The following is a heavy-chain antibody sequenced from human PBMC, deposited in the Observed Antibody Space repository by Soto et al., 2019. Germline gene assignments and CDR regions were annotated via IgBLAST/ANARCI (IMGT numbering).Heavy chain of an antibody. J-gene: IGHJ4*02. CDR3: ARYSSSSVFDY. D-gene: IGHD6-6*01. CDR1: GGSVSSGSYY. Sequence: SETLSLTCTISGGSVSSGSYYWSWIRQPPGKGLEWIGYIYYSGSIDYNPSLQSRVTISADTSETQFSLMMSSVTAADTAVYYCARYSSSSVFDYWGQGILVTVSS. V-gene: IGHV4-61*01. CDR2: IYYSGSI.